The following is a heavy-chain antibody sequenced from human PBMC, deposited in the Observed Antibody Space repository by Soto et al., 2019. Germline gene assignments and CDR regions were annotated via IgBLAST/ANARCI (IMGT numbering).Heavy chain of an antibody. V-gene: IGHV3-23*01. Sequence: PGGSLRLSCAASRLSFSSYAVSWVRQAPGKGLEWVSAISSSGASTYSADSVKGRFTISRDNSKNTLYLQMNSLRAEDTAVYYCAKGPTIFGVVISYSFYYGLDVWGQGTTVTVSS. D-gene: IGHD3-3*01. CDR2: ISSSGAST. CDR1: RLSFSSYA. J-gene: IGHJ6*02. CDR3: AKGPTIFGVVISYSFYYGLDV.